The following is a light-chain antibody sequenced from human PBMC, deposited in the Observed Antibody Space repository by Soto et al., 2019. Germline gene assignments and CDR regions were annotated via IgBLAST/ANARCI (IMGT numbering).Light chain of an antibody. CDR2: EVN. CDR3: SSYAGTNNYV. CDR1: SSDVGAYNF. V-gene: IGLV2-8*01. Sequence: QSALTQPPSASGSPGQSVTISCTGASSDVGAYNFVSWYQQHPGKAPKLMIYEVNKRPSGVPDRFSGSKSGNTASLTVSGLQAEDEADYYCSSYAGTNNYVFGTRTKLTVL. J-gene: IGLJ1*01.